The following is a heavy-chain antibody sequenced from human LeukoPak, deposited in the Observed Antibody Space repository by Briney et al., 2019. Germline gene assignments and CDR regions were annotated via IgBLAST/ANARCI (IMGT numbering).Heavy chain of an antibody. CDR2: MNPNSGNT. D-gene: IGHD3-9*01. Sequence: ASVKVSCKASGYTFTSYDINWVRQATGQGLEWMGWMNPNSGNTGYAQKFQGRVTMTRNTSISTAYMELSSLRSEDTAVYHCARYYDILTGTPSFDYWGQGTLVTVSS. CDR1: GYTFTSYD. J-gene: IGHJ4*02. V-gene: IGHV1-8*01. CDR3: ARYYDILTGTPSFDY.